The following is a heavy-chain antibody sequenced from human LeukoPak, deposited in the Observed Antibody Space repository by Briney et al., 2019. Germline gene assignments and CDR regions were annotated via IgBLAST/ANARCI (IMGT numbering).Heavy chain of an antibody. D-gene: IGHD3-22*01. J-gene: IGHJ5*02. CDR2: IGTYGGDT. CDR1: TSR. V-gene: IGHV1-18*01. Sequence: ASVKVSCKATSRISWVRQAPGQGLEWMGWIGTYGGDTYYAQKFQGRITVTTDTSTSTVYMELRNLRSDDTAVYYCARDLWNFYDDSGYNRDFDPWGPGTLVTVSS. CDR3: ARDLWNFYDDSGYNRDFDP.